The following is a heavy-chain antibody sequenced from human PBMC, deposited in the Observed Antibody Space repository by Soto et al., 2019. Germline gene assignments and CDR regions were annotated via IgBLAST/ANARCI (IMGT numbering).Heavy chain of an antibody. J-gene: IGHJ4*02. Sequence: QVQLQESGPGLVEPSETLSLTCSVSGGSISSSSYYWGWIRQPPGKGLEWIGSIYYSGSTYYNPSLRSRVTISVDTSKNQFSLKLSSVTAADTAVYYCARGAMVRGVIRALDYWGQGTLVTVSS. CDR2: IYYSGST. CDR1: GGSISSSSYY. CDR3: ARGAMVRGVIRALDY. V-gene: IGHV4-39*01. D-gene: IGHD3-10*01.